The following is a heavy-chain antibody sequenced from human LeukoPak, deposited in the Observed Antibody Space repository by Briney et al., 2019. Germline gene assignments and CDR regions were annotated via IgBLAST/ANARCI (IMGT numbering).Heavy chain of an antibody. CDR1: GFTFDDYG. V-gene: IGHV3-20*04. CDR2: INWNGGST. Sequence: GGSLRLSCATSGFTFDDYGMSWVRQVPGKGLEWVSGINWNGGSTGYADSVKGRFTISRDNAKNSLYLQMNSLRAEDTAVYYCARAHAYCGGDCYPNWFDPWGQGTLVTVSS. CDR3: ARAHAYCGGDCYPNWFDP. J-gene: IGHJ5*02. D-gene: IGHD2-21*02.